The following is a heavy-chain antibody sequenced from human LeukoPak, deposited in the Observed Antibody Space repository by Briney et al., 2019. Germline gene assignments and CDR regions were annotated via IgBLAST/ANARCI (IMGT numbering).Heavy chain of an antibody. CDR1: GGSFSGYY. CDR2: INHSGST. D-gene: IGHD6-13*01. CDR3: AREITTDSSSWVDP. Sequence: SETLSLTCAVYGGSFSGYYWSWIRQPPGKGLEWIGEINHSGSTNYNPSLKSRVTISVDTSKNQFSLKLSSVTAADTAVYYCAREITTDSSSWVDPWGQGTLVTVSS. J-gene: IGHJ5*02. V-gene: IGHV4-34*01.